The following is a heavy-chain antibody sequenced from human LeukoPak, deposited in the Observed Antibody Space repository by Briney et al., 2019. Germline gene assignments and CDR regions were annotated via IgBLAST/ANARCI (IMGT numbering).Heavy chain of an antibody. J-gene: IGHJ3*02. CDR3: ARAPIVVDHDAFDI. Sequence: SETLSLTCTVSGGSISSGGYYWSWIRQHPGKGLEWIGYIYYSGSTYYNPSLKSRVTISVDTSKNQFSLKLSSVTAADTAVYYCARAPIVVDHDAFDIWGQGTMATVSS. V-gene: IGHV4-31*03. D-gene: IGHD3-22*01. CDR2: IYYSGST. CDR1: GGSISSGGYY.